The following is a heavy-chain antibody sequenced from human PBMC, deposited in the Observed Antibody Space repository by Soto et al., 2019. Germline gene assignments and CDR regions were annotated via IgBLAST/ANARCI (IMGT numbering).Heavy chain of an antibody. CDR1: GGTFSSYS. J-gene: IGHJ4*02. V-gene: IGHV1-69*13. D-gene: IGHD3-22*01. CDR2: IIPIFGTA. Sequence: SVKVSCKASGGTFSSYSISWVRQAPGQGLEWMGGIIPIFGTAIYAQKFQGRVTITADESTSTAYMELSSLRSEDTAVYYCARALRSGYYPSGYWGQGTLVTVSS. CDR3: ARALRSGYYPSGY.